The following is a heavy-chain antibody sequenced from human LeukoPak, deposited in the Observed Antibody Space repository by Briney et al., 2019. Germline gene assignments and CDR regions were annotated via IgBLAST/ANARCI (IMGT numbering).Heavy chain of an antibody. D-gene: IGHD6-13*01. Sequence: SGGSLRLSCAASEFSVGSNYMTWVRQAPGKGLEWVSLIYSGGSTYYADSVKGRFTISRDNSKNTLYLQMNSLRVEDTAVYYCARRIAAAAYDSWGQGTLVTVSS. CDR3: ARRIAAAAYDS. V-gene: IGHV3-66*04. J-gene: IGHJ4*02. CDR2: IYSGGST. CDR1: EFSVGSNY.